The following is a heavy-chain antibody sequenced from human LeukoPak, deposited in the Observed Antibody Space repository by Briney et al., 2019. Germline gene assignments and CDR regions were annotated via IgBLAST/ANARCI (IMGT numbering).Heavy chain of an antibody. Sequence: GGSLRLSCAASGFNFSGSAMHWVRQASGKGLEWVGRIRSKANSYATAYAASVKGRFTISRDDSKNTAYLQMNSLKTEDTAVYYCTTYDYGGNSGELWGQGTLVTVSS. CDR3: TTYDYGGNSGEL. J-gene: IGHJ4*02. CDR2: IRSKANSYAT. CDR1: GFNFSGSA. V-gene: IGHV3-73*01. D-gene: IGHD4-23*01.